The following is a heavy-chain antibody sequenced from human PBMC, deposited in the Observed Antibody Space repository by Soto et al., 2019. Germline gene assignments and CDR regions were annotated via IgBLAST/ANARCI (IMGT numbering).Heavy chain of an antibody. CDR1: GYAFTVYS. CDR3: ARRYGDPSSSAGFDY. Sequence: QVQLVQSGSEVKKSGASVKLSCKASGYAFTVYSVSWVRQAPGQGLEWLGLISTYGGKTYYIQSLQGRVTMTTDSSTSTAYLDLRSLRPDDTAIYFCARRYGDPSSSAGFDYWGQGTLVTVSS. J-gene: IGHJ4*02. D-gene: IGHD4-17*01. CDR2: ISTYGGKT. V-gene: IGHV1-18*01.